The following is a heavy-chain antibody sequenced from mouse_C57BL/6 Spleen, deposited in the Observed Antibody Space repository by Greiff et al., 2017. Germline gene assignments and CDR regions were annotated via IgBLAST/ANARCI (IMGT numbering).Heavy chain of an antibody. V-gene: IGHV5-6*02. CDR2: ISSGGSYT. D-gene: IGHD1-3*01. J-gene: IGHJ1*03. Sequence: EVKLVESGGDLVKPGGSLKLSCAASGFTFSSYGMSWVRQTPDKRLEWVATISSGGSYTYYPDSVKGRFTISRDNAKNTLYLQMSSLKSEDTAMYYCARREVKGYFDVWGTGTTVTVSS. CDR3: ARREVKGYFDV. CDR1: GFTFSSYG.